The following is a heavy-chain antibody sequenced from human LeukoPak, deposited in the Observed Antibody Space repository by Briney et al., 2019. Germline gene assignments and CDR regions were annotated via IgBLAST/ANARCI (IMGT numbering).Heavy chain of an antibody. V-gene: IGHV3-23*01. Sequence: GGSLRLSCAASGFTFSSYAMSWVRQAPGKGLEWVSAISGSGGSTYYADSVKGRLTISRDNSKNTLYLQMNSLRAEDTAVYYCAKWIAARLSYFNYWGQGTLVTVSS. CDR3: AKWIAARLSYFNY. CDR1: GFTFSSYA. CDR2: ISGSGGST. D-gene: IGHD6-6*01. J-gene: IGHJ4*02.